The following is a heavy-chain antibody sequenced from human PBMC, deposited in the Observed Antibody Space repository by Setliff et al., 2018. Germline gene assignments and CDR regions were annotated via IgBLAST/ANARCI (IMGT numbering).Heavy chain of an antibody. J-gene: IGHJ3*02. V-gene: IGHV4-38-2*02. CDR2: IYHSGST. CDR1: GGSISSYY. CDR3: ARVATYAFDI. Sequence: PSETLSLTCTVSGGSISSYYWGWIRQPPGKGLEWIGSIYHSGSTYYNPSLKSRVTISVDTSKNQFSLKLSSVTAADTAVYYCARVATYAFDIWGQGTMVTVSS.